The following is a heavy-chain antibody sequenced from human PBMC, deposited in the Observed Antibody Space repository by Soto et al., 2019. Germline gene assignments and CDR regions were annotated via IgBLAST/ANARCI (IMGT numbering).Heavy chain of an antibody. D-gene: IGHD6-6*01. J-gene: IGHJ4*02. Sequence: EVQLVESGGGLVKPGGSLRLSCAASGFTFSNAWMSWVRQAPGKGLEWVGRIKSKTDGGTTDYAAPVKGRFTISRDESKNTLYLQMNSLKTEETAVYYCTTDDPPWYSSSTPTTPELDYWGQGTLVTVSS. CDR1: GFTFSNAW. CDR2: IKSKTDGGTT. V-gene: IGHV3-15*01. CDR3: TTDDPPWYSSSTPTTPELDY.